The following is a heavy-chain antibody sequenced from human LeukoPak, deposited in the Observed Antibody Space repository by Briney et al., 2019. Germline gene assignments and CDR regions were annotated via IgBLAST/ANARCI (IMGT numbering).Heavy chain of an antibody. CDR3: ARGPYDSSGYTHDY. V-gene: IGHV4-38-2*02. CDR2: IYHSGST. D-gene: IGHD3-22*01. CDR1: GYSISSGYY. Sequence: SETLSLTCTVSGYSISSGYYWGWIRQPPGKGLEWIGSIYHSGSTYYNPSLKSRVTISVDTSKNQFSLKLSSVTAAGTAVYYCARGPYDSSGYTHDYWGQGTLVTVSS. J-gene: IGHJ4*02.